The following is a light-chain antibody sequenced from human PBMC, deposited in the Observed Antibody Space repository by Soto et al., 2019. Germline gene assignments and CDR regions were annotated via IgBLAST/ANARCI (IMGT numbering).Light chain of an antibody. CDR2: GAS. CDR3: QQYNNWPPDMT. V-gene: IGKV3-15*01. Sequence: EIVMTQSPATLSVYPGERATLSCRASQSVGSNLAWYQQRPGQAPRLLIYGASTRATGVPARFSGSGSGTEFTLTISSLQSEDFGIYFCQQYNNWPPDMTFGQGTNVEIK. J-gene: IGKJ1*01. CDR1: QSVGSN.